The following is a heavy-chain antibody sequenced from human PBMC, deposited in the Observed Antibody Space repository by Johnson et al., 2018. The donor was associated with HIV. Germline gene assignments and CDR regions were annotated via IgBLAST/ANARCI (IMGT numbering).Heavy chain of an antibody. J-gene: IGHJ3*02. V-gene: IGHV3-66*01. CDR1: GFTFDDYG. Sequence: VQLVESGGGVVRPGGSLRLSCAASGFTFDDYGMSWVRQAPGKGLEWVSVIYSGGSTYYADPVKGRYTISRDNSKNTLYLQMGSLRAEDMAVYYCARKVVTADDAFDIWGQGTMVTVSS. CDR3: ARKVVTADDAFDI. CDR2: IYSGGST. D-gene: IGHD2-21*02.